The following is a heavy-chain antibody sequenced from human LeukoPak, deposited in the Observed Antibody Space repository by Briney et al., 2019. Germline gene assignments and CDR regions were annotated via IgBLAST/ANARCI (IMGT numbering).Heavy chain of an antibody. CDR1: GFTFSSYS. CDR3: ARDPLTTPYGMDV. V-gene: IGHV3-21*01. J-gene: IGHJ6*02. CDR2: ISSSSYI. D-gene: IGHD1-1*01. Sequence: GGSLRLSCAASGFTFSSYSMNWVRQAPGKGLEWVSSISSSSYIYYADSVKGRFTVSRDNAKNSLYLQMNSLRAEDTAVYYCARDPLTTPYGMDVWGQGTTVTVSS.